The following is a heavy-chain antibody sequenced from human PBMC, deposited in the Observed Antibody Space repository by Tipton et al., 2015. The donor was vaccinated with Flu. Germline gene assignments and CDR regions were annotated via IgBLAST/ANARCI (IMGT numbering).Heavy chain of an antibody. Sequence: TLSLTCTVAGGSISTSYWSWIRQPAGKGLEWIGRISTSGSTNYNASLESRVTLSRDTSKNQITLRLTSVAAADTATYYCARDITAPDYFDPFEAHGLHQGLDVWGQGTAVTVSS. CDR3: ARDITAPDYFDPFEAHGLHQGLDV. V-gene: IGHV4-4*07. J-gene: IGHJ6*02. CDR1: GGSISTSY. D-gene: IGHD3-22*01. CDR2: ISTSGST.